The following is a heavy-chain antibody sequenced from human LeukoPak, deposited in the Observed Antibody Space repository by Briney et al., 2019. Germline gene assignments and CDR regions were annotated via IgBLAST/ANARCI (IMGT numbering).Heavy chain of an antibody. D-gene: IGHD1-26*01. J-gene: IGHJ6*02. CDR1: GFTFDDYA. Sequence: GGSLRLSCAASGFTFDDYAMHWVRQAPGKGLEWVSGISWNSGSIGYADSVKGRFTISRDNAKNSLYLQMNSLRAEDTALYYCAKEWELRMLSYGMDVWGQGTTVTVSS. CDR2: ISWNSGSI. CDR3: AKEWELRMLSYGMDV. V-gene: IGHV3-9*01.